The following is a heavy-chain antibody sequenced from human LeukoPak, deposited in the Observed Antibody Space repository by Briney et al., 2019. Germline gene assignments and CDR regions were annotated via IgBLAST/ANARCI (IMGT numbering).Heavy chain of an antibody. J-gene: IGHJ2*01. Sequence: ASVKVSCKASGYTFTSYAMNWVRQAPGQGLEWMGWINTNTGNLTYAQGFTGRFVSSLDTSVSTAYLQISSLKAEDTAVYYCAREYGDYPNWYFDLWGRGTLVTVSS. CDR1: GYTFTSYA. D-gene: IGHD4-17*01. V-gene: IGHV7-4-1*02. CDR3: AREYGDYPNWYFDL. CDR2: INTNTGNL.